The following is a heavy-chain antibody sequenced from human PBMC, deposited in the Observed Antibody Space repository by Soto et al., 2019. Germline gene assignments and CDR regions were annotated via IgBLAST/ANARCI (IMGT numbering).Heavy chain of an antibody. Sequence: QVQLVQPGPEMKKPGASVKLSCKASGITYNTYAIHWVRQAPGQGLEWMGWINAGNGDTRISQNFQGRVTLTRDTPASTVYMDLDSLKSEDTGVYYCARAISGYVTWGQGTLVTVSS. V-gene: IGHV1-3*01. CDR3: ARAISGYVT. J-gene: IGHJ4*02. D-gene: IGHD5-12*01. CDR1: GITYNTYA. CDR2: INAGNGDT.